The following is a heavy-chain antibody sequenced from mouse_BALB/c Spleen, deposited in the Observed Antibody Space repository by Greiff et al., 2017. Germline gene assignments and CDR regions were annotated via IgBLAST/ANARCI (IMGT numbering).Heavy chain of an antibody. CDR3: ARHRGGTYYFDY. V-gene: IGHV5-17*02. J-gene: IGHJ2*01. CDR1: GFTFSSFG. D-gene: IGHD4-1*01. Sequence: EVKLVESGGGLVQPGGSRKLSCAASGFTFSSFGMHWVRQAPEKGLEWVAYISSGSSTIYYADTVKGRFTISRDNPKNTLFLQMSSLKSEDTAMYYCARHRGGTYYFDYCGQGTTLTVSS. CDR2: ISSGSSTI.